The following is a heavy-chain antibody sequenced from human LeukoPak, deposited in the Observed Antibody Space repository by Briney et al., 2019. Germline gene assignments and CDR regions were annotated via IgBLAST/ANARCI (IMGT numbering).Heavy chain of an antibody. CDR2: IYSSGVT. CDR3: ATIVGATSPF. D-gene: IGHD1-26*01. CDR1: GDSIISNSFY. J-gene: IGHJ4*02. Sequence: SETLSLTCTISGDSIISNSFYWVWIRQPPGKGLEWIGSIYSSGVTYYNPSLKSRVTISVDTSKNQLSLRLSSVTDADTAVFYCATIVGATSPFWGQGTLVTVSS. V-gene: IGHV4-39*01.